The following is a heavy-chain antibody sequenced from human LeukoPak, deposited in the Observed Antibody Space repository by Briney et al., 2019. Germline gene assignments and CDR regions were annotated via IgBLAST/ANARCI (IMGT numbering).Heavy chain of an antibody. CDR1: GDGVSINSAA. D-gene: IGHD6-13*01. CDR3: ARDGFYSSSWSAP. Sequence: SQTLSLTFAISGDGVSINSAAWNWIRQSPSRGLEWLGSTYYRSKRYNNYAVSVKSRITINPDTSKNQFSLQLNSVTPEDTAVYYCARDGFYSSSWSAPWGQGTLVTVSS. V-gene: IGHV6-1*01. CDR2: TYYRSKRYN. J-gene: IGHJ5*02.